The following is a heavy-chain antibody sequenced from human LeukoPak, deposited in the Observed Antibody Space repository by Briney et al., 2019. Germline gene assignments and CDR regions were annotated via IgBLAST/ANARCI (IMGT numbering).Heavy chain of an antibody. Sequence: ASVKVSCKASGGTFSSYAISWVRQAPGQGLEWMGRIIPIFGIANYAQKFQGRVTITADKSTGTAYMELSSLRSEDTAVYYCARDSQDIVVVVAAAGAFDIWGQGTMVTVSS. V-gene: IGHV1-69*04. D-gene: IGHD2-15*01. CDR2: IIPIFGIA. CDR1: GGTFSSYA. CDR3: ARDSQDIVVVVAAAGAFDI. J-gene: IGHJ3*02.